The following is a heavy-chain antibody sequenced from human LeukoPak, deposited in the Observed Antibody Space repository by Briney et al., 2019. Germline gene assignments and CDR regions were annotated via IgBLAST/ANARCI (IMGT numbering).Heavy chain of an antibody. V-gene: IGHV5-10-1*01. CDR1: GYRFTSYW. CDR2: IDPSDSYI. J-gene: IGHJ4*02. CDR3: ARRATSVRGIPLFDY. Sequence: GESLKISCTGSGYRFTSYWIDWVRQMTGKGLEWMGRIDPSDSYINYSPSFQGHVTISADNSISTAYLQWSGRKASDTAMYYCARRATSVRGIPLFDYWGQGTLVTVSS. D-gene: IGHD3-10*01.